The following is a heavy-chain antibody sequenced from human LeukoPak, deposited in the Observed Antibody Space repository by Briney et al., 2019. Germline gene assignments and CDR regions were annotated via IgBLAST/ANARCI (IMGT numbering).Heavy chain of an antibody. D-gene: IGHD6-19*01. CDR2: IYYSGST. CDR3: ARSGYIAVALFDY. J-gene: IGHJ4*02. Sequence: PSETLSLTCTVSGGSISSYYWSWIRQPPGKGLEWIGYIYYSGSTNYNPSLKSRVTISVDTSKNQFSLKLSSVTAADTAVYYCARSGYIAVALFDYWGQGTLVTVSS. V-gene: IGHV4-59*01. CDR1: GGSISSYY.